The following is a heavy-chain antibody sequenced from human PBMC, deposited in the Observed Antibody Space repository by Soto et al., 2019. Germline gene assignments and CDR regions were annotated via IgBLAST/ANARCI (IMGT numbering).Heavy chain of an antibody. CDR3: ARDNSSITIFGVVPNGMDV. D-gene: IGHD3-3*01. J-gene: IGHJ6*02. CDR1: GVSLISYY. CDR2: IYYSGST. V-gene: IGHV4-59*01. Sequence: ETLSLTSPFSGVSLISYYWSLLRPPPGKGLEWIGYIYYSGSTNYNPSLKSRVTISVDTSKNQFSLKLSSVTAADTAVYYCARDNSSITIFGVVPNGMDVWGQGTTVNVS.